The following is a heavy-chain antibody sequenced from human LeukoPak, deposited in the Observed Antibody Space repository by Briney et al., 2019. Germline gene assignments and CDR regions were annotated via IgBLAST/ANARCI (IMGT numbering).Heavy chain of an antibody. D-gene: IGHD3-22*01. CDR1: GFTFSSYW. V-gene: IGHV3-7*01. CDR3: ARRYYYGSSGYRDAFDI. J-gene: IGHJ3*02. Sequence: GGSLRLSCAASGFTFSSYWMSWVRQAPGKGLEWVANIKQDGSEKHYVDSVKGRFTIYRDNAKNSLYLQMNSLRAEDTAVYYCARRYYYGSSGYRDAFDIWGQGTMVTVSS. CDR2: IKQDGSEK.